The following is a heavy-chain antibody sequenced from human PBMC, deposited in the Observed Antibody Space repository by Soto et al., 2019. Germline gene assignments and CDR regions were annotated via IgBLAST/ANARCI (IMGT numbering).Heavy chain of an antibody. J-gene: IGHJ4*02. CDR3: AKDLFWGQSDY. D-gene: IGHD3-16*01. Sequence: ASVKVSCKASGGTFSSYTFTWVRQAPGQGLEWMGWISAYNGNTNYAQKLQGRVTMTTDTSTSTAYMELRSLRSDDTAVYYCAKDLFWGQSDYWGQGTLVTVSS. CDR1: GGTFSSYT. CDR2: ISAYNGNT. V-gene: IGHV1-18*01.